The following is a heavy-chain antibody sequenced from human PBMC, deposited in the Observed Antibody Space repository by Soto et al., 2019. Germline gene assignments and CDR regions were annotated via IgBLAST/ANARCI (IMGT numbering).Heavy chain of an antibody. CDR1: GFTFYEYA. CDR3: AKDGGGYAYNYELDS. J-gene: IGHJ4*02. Sequence: GGSLRLSCAASGFTFYEYAMHWVRQVPGKGLEWVSSITWNSGTRGYADSVKGRFTISRDNAKNSLYLEMTSLRPEDTAFYHCAKDGGGYAYNYELDSWGQGTLVTVSS. CDR2: ITWNSGTR. V-gene: IGHV3-9*01. D-gene: IGHD3-16*01.